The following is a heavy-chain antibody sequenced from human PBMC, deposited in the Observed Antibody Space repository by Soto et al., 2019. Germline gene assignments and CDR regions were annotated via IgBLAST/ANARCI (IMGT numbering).Heavy chain of an antibody. V-gene: IGHV3-53*01. Sequence: PGGSLRLSCAASGFTVSSTYMTWVRQAPGKGLEWVSVIYGGLTTSYADSVKGRFTISRDNAKNSLYLQMNSLRAEDTAVYYCAGGYDFWSGYYIYYYYGMDVWGQGTTVTVSS. CDR1: GFTVSSTY. D-gene: IGHD3-3*01. CDR3: AGGYDFWSGYYIYYYYGMDV. CDR2: IYGGLTT. J-gene: IGHJ6*02.